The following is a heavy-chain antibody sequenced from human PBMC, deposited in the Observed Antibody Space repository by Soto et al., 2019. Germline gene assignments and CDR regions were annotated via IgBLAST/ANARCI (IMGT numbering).Heavy chain of an antibody. CDR3: ARDLGHCSGGSCYQNYYYGMDV. V-gene: IGHV1-18*01. CDR2: ISTYNGNT. D-gene: IGHD2-15*01. J-gene: IGHJ6*02. CDR1: GYTFITYG. Sequence: ASVKVSCKASGYTFITYGVSWVRQAPGQGLDWLGWISTYNGNTRYAERLQGRVTMTTDTTTNTAYMELRNLRSDDTAVYYCARDLGHCSGGSCYQNYYYGMDVWGQGTTVTVSS.